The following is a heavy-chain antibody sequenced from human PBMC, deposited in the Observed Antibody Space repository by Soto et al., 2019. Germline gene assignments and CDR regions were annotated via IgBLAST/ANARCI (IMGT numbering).Heavy chain of an antibody. J-gene: IGHJ4*02. D-gene: IGHD6-19*01. CDR3: ATLGLDTSAWARPPFDS. CDR2: ISKDGSNK. Sequence: QVQLVDSGGGVVQPGRSLRLSCAASGFTFSSFGMHWVRQAPGKGLEWVAVISKDGSNKYYADSLKGRFTISRDNSKNILYLQMNSLRIEDTAMYYCATLGLDTSAWARPPFDSWGQGTLVAVSS. CDR1: GFTFSSFG. V-gene: IGHV3-30*03.